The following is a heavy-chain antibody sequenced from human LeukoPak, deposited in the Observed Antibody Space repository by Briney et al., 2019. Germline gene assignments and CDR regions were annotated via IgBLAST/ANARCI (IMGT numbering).Heavy chain of an antibody. V-gene: IGHV1-46*01. CDR3: AREGLRWDY. CDR1: GGTFSSYA. CDR2: INPSGGST. D-gene: IGHD6-13*01. Sequence: ASVKVSCKASGGTFSSYAISWVRQAPGQGLEWMGIINPSGGSTSYAQKFQGRVTMTRDMSTSTVYMELSSLRSEDTAVYYCAREGLRWDYWGQGTLVTVSS. J-gene: IGHJ4*02.